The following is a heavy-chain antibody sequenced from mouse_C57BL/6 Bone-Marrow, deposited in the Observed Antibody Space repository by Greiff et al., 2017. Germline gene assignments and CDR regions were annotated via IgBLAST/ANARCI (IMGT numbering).Heavy chain of an antibody. CDR3: ASLPLYYYAMDD. CDR2: ISSGGSYT. Sequence: EVMLVETGGDLVKPGGSLKLSCAASGFTFSSYGMSWVRQTPDKRLAWVATISSGGSYTYYPDSVKGRFTISRDNAKNTLYLQMSSLKSEDTAMYYCASLPLYYYAMDDWGQGTSVTVSS. J-gene: IGHJ4*01. D-gene: IGHD6-1*01. CDR1: GFTFSSYG. V-gene: IGHV5-6*01.